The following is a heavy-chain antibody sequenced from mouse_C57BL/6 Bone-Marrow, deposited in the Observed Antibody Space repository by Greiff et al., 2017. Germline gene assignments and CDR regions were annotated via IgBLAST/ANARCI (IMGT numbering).Heavy chain of an antibody. J-gene: IGHJ2*01. CDR1: GSILGGYG. V-gene: IGHV5-6*02. D-gene: IGHD2-4*01. CDR2: ISSGGSYT. Sequence: SGGDLVKPGGSLNPPGAPPGSILGGYGSFWVGQTPDKGREWVATISSGGSYTYYPDSVKGRFTISRDNAKNTLYLQMSSLKSEDTAMYYCARRGYDYLFDYWGQGTTLTVSS. CDR3: ARRGYDYLFDY.